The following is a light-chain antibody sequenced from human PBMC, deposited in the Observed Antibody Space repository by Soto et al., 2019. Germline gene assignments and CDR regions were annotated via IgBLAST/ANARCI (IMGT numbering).Light chain of an antibody. V-gene: IGKV3-20*01. CDR1: QSVSSAY. J-gene: IGKJ2*01. Sequence: EIVLTQSPGTLSLSPGERATLSCRASQSVSSAYLAWYQQKPGQAPRLLIYAASSRATGIPDRFSGSGSGTDFTLTISRLEPEDFAVYYCQQYDRSLYTFGQGTKVDI. CDR2: AAS. CDR3: QQYDRSLYT.